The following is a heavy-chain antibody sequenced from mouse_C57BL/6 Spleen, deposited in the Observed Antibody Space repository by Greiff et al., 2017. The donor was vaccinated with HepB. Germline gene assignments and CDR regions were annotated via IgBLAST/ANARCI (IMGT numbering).Heavy chain of an antibody. CDR1: GYAFTNYL. D-gene: IGHD2-4*01. J-gene: IGHJ3*01. CDR2: INPGSGGT. V-gene: IGHV1-54*01. Sequence: QVQLQQSGAELVRPGTSVKVSCKASGYAFTNYLIEWVKQRPGQGLEWIGVINPGSGGTNYNEKFKGKATLTADKSSSTAYMQLSSLTSEDSAVYFCARSEDYDLGAYWGQGTLVTVSA. CDR3: ARSEDYDLGAY.